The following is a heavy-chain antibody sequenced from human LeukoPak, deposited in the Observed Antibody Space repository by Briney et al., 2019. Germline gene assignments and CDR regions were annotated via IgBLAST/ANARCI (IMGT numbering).Heavy chain of an antibody. Sequence: PGGSLRLSCAASGIIFSNYWMHWVRQAPGKGLVWVSRINRDGSSTSYADSVKGRFTISRDNAKNTLYLQMNSLRAEDTAVYYCARGGGYSYGSFDYWAQGTLVTVSS. J-gene: IGHJ4*02. CDR3: ARGGGYSYGSFDY. D-gene: IGHD5-18*01. CDR2: INRDGSST. V-gene: IGHV3-74*01. CDR1: GIIFSNYW.